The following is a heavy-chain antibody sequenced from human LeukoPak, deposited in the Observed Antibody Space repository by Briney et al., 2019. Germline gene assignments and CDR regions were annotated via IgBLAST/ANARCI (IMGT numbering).Heavy chain of an antibody. CDR3: ARDSHQYYYDSRFNWFDP. V-gene: IGHV1-18*01. Sequence: ASVKVSCKASGYTFTSYGISWVRRAPGQGLEWMGWISAYNGNTNYAQKLQGRVTMTTDTSTSTAYMELRSLRSDDTAVYYCARDSHQYYYDSRFNWFDPWGQGTLVTVSS. CDR2: ISAYNGNT. CDR1: GYTFTSYG. J-gene: IGHJ5*02. D-gene: IGHD3-22*01.